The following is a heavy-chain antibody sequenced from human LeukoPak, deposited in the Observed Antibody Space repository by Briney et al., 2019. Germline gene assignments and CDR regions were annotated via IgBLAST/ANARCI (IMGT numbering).Heavy chain of an antibody. CDR2: MSDIGPNT. CDR1: GFTVTEYA. CDR3: ARRLSLGFDAFAL. J-gene: IGHJ3*01. Sequence: PGGSLRLSCAAYGFTVTEYAMTWIRQSPGKGLEWLSSMSDIGPNTYYADSVKGRFTISRDTSKNTLLLQMNSLRGDDTALYFCARRLSLGFDAFALWGPGTVVTASS. V-gene: IGHV3-23*01.